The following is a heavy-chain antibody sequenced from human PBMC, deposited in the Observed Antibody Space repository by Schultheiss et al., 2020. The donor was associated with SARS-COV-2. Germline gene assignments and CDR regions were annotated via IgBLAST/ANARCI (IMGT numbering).Heavy chain of an antibody. CDR2: ISSSSSYI. CDR1: GFTFSSYS. V-gene: IGHV3-21*01. D-gene: IGHD3-22*01. Sequence: SCAASGFTFSSYSMNWVRQAPGKGLEWVSSISSSSSYIYYADSVKGRFTISRDNAKNSLYLQMNSLRAEDTAVYYCARSPGGSGYFFDYWGQGTLVTVSS. J-gene: IGHJ4*02. CDR3: ARSPGGSGYFFDY.